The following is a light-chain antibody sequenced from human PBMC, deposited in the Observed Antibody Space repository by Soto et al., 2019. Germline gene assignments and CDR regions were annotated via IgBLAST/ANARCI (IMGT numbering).Light chain of an antibody. Sequence: DIQMTQSPSTLSASGGYRFTSTCLASQSVSYWLAWYQQKPGKAPNLLIYKASSLRSGVPSRFSGSGSGTEFNFTITGLQTDDFATYFCQQYNTYSTFGQGTRLEI. CDR1: QSVSYW. J-gene: IGKJ5*01. CDR3: QQYNTYST. CDR2: KAS. V-gene: IGKV1-5*03.